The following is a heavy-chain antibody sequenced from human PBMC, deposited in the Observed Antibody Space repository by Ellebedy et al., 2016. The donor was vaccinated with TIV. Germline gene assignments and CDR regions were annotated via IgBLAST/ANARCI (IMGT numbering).Heavy chain of an antibody. Sequence: PGGSLRLSCAASGFTFSSYWMSWVRQAPGKGLECVANIKQDGSGKSYVDSVKGRFTISRDNSKNTLYLQMNSLRAEDTAVYYCARDSGITAADDYWGQGTLVTVSS. V-gene: IGHV3-7*03. CDR3: ARDSGITAADDY. D-gene: IGHD6-13*01. CDR2: IKQDGSGK. J-gene: IGHJ4*02. CDR1: GFTFSSYW.